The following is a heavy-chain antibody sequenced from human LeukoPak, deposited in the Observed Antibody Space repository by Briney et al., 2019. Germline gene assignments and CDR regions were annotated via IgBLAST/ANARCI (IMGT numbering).Heavy chain of an antibody. D-gene: IGHD2-15*01. CDR3: AKSHRVVSDGFDV. CDR2: FFPSGRV. J-gene: IGHJ3*01. Sequence: PSETLSLTCTVSGGSITPYDWSWIRQPAGKGLEWIGRFFPSGRVVYNPSLSSRVTMSVDTARNQISLKMSSLTAADTAVYFCAKSHRVVSDGFDVWGQGTMVTVSS. V-gene: IGHV4-4*07. CDR1: GGSITPYD.